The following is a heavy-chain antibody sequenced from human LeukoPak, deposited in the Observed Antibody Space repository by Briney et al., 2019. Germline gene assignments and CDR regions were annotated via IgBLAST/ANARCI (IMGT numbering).Heavy chain of an antibody. Sequence: GGSPRLSCAASGFTFSSYSMNWVRQAPGKGLEWVSSISSSSSYIYYADSVKGRFTISRDNAKNSLYLQMNSLRAEDTAVYYCARGPGTTVVRPYYFDYWGQGTLVTVSS. CDR2: ISSSSSYI. CDR1: GFTFSSYS. CDR3: ARGPGTTVVRPYYFDY. V-gene: IGHV3-21*01. D-gene: IGHD4-23*01. J-gene: IGHJ4*02.